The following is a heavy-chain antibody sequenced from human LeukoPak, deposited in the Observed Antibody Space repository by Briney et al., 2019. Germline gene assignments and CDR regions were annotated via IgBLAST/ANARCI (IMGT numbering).Heavy chain of an antibody. D-gene: IGHD1-26*01. J-gene: IGHJ4*02. CDR1: GFTFSSYG. CDR3: AKGAGAFDY. Sequence: PGRSLRLSCAASGFTFSSYGMRWVRQAPGKGLEWVAVISYDGSNKYYADSVKGRFTISRDNSKNTLYLQMNSLRAEDTAVYYCAKGAGAFDYWGQGTLVTVSS. V-gene: IGHV3-30*18. CDR2: ISYDGSNK.